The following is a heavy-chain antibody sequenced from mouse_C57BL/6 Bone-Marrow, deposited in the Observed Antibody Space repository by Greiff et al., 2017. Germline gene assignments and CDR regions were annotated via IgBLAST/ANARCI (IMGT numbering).Heavy chain of an antibody. CDR2: ISGGGGNT. Sequence: EVQLVESGGGLVKPGGSLKLSCAASGFTFSSYTMSWVRQTPEKRLQWVAAISGGGGNTYYPDSVKGRFTISRDNDKNILYLKMSSLRSEDTALYYCSRQVTTVQATKYFDVWGTGTTVTVSS. V-gene: IGHV5-9*01. CDR3: SRQVTTVQATKYFDV. D-gene: IGHD1-1*01. CDR1: GFTFSSYT. J-gene: IGHJ1*03.